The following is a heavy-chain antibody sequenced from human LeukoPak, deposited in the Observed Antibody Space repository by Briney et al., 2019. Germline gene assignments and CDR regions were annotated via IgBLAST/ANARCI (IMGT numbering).Heavy chain of an antibody. D-gene: IGHD2/OR15-2a*01. CDR3: ARDLSVNAFDI. J-gene: IGHJ3*02. CDR1: GASVRSDH. V-gene: IGHV4-59*02. Sequence: PSETLSLTCTVSGASVRSDHWNWIRQPPGKGLEWIAYMHGSGSPNYNPSLASRLTLSVDATENLLSLKLTSVTAADTAVYFCARDLSVNAFDIWGQGTLVTVSS. CDR2: MHGSGSP.